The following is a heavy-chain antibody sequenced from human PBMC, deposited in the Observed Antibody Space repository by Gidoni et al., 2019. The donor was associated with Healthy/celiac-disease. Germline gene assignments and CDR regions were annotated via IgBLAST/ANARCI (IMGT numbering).Heavy chain of an antibody. V-gene: IGHV3-30-3*01. CDR2: ISYDGSNK. D-gene: IGHD3-3*01. CDR1: ALTLSSYA. CDR3: ARADYDFWSGSFDY. Sequence: QVHLVESGVGVVQPGRSLRLSFAAAALTLSSYAMHWFRQAPGKGLVWVAVISYDGSNKYSADSVKGRFTISRDNSKNTLYLQMNSLRAEDTAVYYCARADYDFWSGSFDYWGQGTLVTVSS. J-gene: IGHJ4*02.